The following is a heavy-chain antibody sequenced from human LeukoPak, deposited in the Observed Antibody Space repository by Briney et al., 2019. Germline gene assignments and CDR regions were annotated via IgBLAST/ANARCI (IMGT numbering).Heavy chain of an antibody. V-gene: IGHV3-7*01. CDR1: RFTVSDYW. CDR2: IKQDGSEK. D-gene: IGHD2/OR15-2a*01. J-gene: IGHJ4*02. Sequence: GGSLRLSCAASRFTVSDYWMSWVRQTPGKGLEWVANIKQDGSEKYYMGSVEGRFIISRDNVKNALYLQMNSLRVEDTGVYYCVRGAYYAAYWGRGTLVTVSS. CDR3: VRGAYYAAY.